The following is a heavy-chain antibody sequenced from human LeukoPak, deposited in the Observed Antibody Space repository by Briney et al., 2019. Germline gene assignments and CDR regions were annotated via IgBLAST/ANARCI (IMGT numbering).Heavy chain of an antibody. CDR3: ARQWLVPNWFDP. CDR2: ISSSSYI. D-gene: IGHD6-19*01. Sequence: GGSLRLSCAASGFTFSSYSMNWVRQAPGKGLEWVSSISSSSYIYYADSVKGRFTISRDNAKNSLYLQMNSLRAEDTAVYYCARQWLVPNWFDPWGQGTLVTVSS. J-gene: IGHJ5*02. CDR1: GFTFSSYS. V-gene: IGHV3-21*01.